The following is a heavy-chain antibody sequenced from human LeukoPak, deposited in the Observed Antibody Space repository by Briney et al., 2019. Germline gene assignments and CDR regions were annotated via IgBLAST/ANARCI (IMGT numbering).Heavy chain of an antibody. J-gene: IGHJ5*02. Sequence: ASVKVSCKASGGTFSSYAISWVRQAPGQGLEGMGRIIPIFGTANYAQKFQGRVTITTDESTSTAYMELSSLRSEDTAVYYCARDRYSSSWTSPFDPWGQGTLVTVSS. D-gene: IGHD6-13*01. CDR1: GGTFSSYA. V-gene: IGHV1-69*05. CDR3: ARDRYSSSWTSPFDP. CDR2: IIPIFGTA.